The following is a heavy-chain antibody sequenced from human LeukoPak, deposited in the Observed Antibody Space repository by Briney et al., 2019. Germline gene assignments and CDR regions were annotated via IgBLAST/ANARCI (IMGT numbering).Heavy chain of an antibody. V-gene: IGHV3-74*01. CDR1: GFTLSSYR. CDR3: ARDPATTGSSWFDP. CDR2: INSDGGAR. Sequence: PGGSLRLSCAASGFTLSSYRMRWVRQVPGKGLWWVSRINSDGGARSYADSVKGRFTISRDNAKNTLYLQMTSLRAEDTAVYYCARDPATTGSSWFDPWGQGALVTVSS. D-gene: IGHD3-9*01. J-gene: IGHJ5*02.